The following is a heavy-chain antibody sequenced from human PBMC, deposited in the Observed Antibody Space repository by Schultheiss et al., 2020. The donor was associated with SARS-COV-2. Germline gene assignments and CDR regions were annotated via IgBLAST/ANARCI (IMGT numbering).Heavy chain of an antibody. CDR2: IYYSGST. CDR3: ARESTENSSSSDY. J-gene: IGHJ4*02. CDR1: GGSISSSSYY. Sequence: SETLSLTCTVSGGSISSSSYYWGWIRQPPGKGLEWIGSIYYSGSTYYNPSLKSRVTISVDTSKNQFSLKLSSVTAADTAVYYCARESTENSSSSDYWGQGTMVTVSS. D-gene: IGHD6-13*01. V-gene: IGHV4-39*02.